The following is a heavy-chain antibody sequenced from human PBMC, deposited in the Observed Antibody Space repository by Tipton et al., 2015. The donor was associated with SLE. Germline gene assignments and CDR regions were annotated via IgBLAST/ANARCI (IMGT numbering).Heavy chain of an antibody. J-gene: IGHJ6*02. CDR3: AGLYGMDV. V-gene: IGHV3-48*03. D-gene: IGHD3-16*01. CDR1: GFSFHDYE. Sequence: SLRLSCAASGFSFHDYEMNWVRQAPGKGLEWVSYIHSTGRTMYYADSVKGRFTISRDNAKNSLYLQMNSLRAEDSAVYYCAGLYGMDVWGQGTTVTVSS. CDR2: IHSTGRTM.